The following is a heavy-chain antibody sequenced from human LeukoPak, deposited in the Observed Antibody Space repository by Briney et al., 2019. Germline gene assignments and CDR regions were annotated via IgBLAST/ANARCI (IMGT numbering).Heavy chain of an antibody. J-gene: IGHJ4*02. CDR2: IWFDGSNR. CDR3: AKDSGVVVTAIPNY. CDR1: GFTFSSFG. Sequence: PGGSLRLSCAASGFTFSSFGIHWVRQAPGKGLEWVAVIWFDGSNRYYADSVKGRFTISRDNSKNTLSLQMDSLRSEDTAVYYCAKDSGVVVTAIPNYWGQGALVTVSS. D-gene: IGHD2-21*02. V-gene: IGHV3-33*06.